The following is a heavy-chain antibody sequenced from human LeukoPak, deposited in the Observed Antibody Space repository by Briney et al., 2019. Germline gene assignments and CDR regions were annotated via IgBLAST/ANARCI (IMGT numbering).Heavy chain of an antibody. CDR2: VSYDGSHK. J-gene: IGHJ4*02. Sequence: VRQAPDKGLEWVAVVSYDGSHKYYADSVKGRFTISRDNSKNTLYLQMISLGAEETDVSRYGHVLMSGALTSEFGSNDYWGQGTLVTVSS. V-gene: IGHV3-30*03. CDR3: GHVLMSGALTSEFGSNDY. D-gene: IGHD2-8*01.